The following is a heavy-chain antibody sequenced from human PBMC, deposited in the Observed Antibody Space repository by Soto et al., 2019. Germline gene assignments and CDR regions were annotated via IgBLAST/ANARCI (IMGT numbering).Heavy chain of an antibody. CDR1: GYTFTRYA. D-gene: IGHD2-2*02. V-gene: IGHV1-3*01. CDR2: INAGYCNT. Sequence: ASVKVSCKTSGYTFTRYAMHWVRQAPGQRLEWMGWINAGYCNTAYSQNFQGRVTLTRDTSASTAYMELSSLRSEDTAVYYCARAGDDCSTTTCYIIDYWGQGTLVTVAS. J-gene: IGHJ4*02. CDR3: ARAGDDCSTTTCYIIDY.